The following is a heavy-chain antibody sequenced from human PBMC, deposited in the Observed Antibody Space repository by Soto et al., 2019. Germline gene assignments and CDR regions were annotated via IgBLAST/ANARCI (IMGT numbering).Heavy chain of an antibody. J-gene: IGHJ6*02. CDR1: GFTFSTYD. CDR3: ARAGGYYDSSAQGAYYGMDV. Sequence: LRLSCAASGFTFSTYDMSWVRQAPGKGLEWVSKISGSGATTYYADSVKGRFTISRDNSKNTLYLQMNSLRAEDTAFYYCARAGGYYDSSAQGAYYGMDVWGQGTTVTVSS. D-gene: IGHD3-22*01. CDR2: ISGSGATT. V-gene: IGHV3-23*01.